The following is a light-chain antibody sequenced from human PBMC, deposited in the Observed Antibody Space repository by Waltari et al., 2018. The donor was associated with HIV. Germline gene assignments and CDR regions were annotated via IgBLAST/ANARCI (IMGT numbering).Light chain of an antibody. CDR3: QQSYNTPWT. J-gene: IGKJ1*01. CDR2: SEL. CDR1: QDIANS. V-gene: IGKV1-NL1*01. Sequence: DIQMTQSPSSLSASVGDIVTITCRASQDIANSLAWYQQRPGKAPRLLLHSELRLQTGVPRRFSGSVLGTHFSLTIYKLQPEDFATYYCQQSYNTPWTFGQGTTVDIK.